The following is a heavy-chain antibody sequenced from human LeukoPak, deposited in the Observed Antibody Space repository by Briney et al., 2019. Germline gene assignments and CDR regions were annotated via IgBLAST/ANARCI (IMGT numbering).Heavy chain of an antibody. CDR1: GYRFTSYW. CDR3: ARTHEWEHDDFDI. Sequence: SLKISCKCSGYRFTSYWIGWVGQMPGKGLDWRGIIYPGDSDTRYSPSLQGQVTISADKSISTAYLQWSSLKASDTAMYYCARTHEWEHDDFDIWGQGTMVTVSS. J-gene: IGHJ3*02. V-gene: IGHV5-51*01. D-gene: IGHD1-26*01. CDR2: IYPGDSDT.